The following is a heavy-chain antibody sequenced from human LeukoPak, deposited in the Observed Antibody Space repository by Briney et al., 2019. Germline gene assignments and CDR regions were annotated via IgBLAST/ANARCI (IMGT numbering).Heavy chain of an antibody. CDR3: ARICSSTDCLIPD. V-gene: IGHV3-74*01. Sequence: GGSLGLSCAASGFTFSRHWMHWVRQAPGKGLVWISRINSDASDTNYADFVKGRFTISRDNAKNTVYLQINSLRDEDTAVYYCARICSSTDCLIPDWGQGTLVTVSS. CDR1: GFTFSRHW. CDR2: INSDASDT. J-gene: IGHJ4*02. D-gene: IGHD2-2*01.